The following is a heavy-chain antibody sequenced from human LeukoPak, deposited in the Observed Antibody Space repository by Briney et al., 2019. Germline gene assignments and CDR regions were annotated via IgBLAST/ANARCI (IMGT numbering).Heavy chain of an antibody. CDR2: INSDGSST. CDR3: ARVGGGSFDYYYYYYMDV. J-gene: IGHJ6*03. V-gene: IGHV3-74*01. Sequence: GGSLRLSCAASGFTFSSYWMHWVRHAPGKGLVWVSRINSDGSSTSYADSVKGRFTISRDNAKNTLYLQMNSLRAEDTAVYYCARVGGGSFDYYYYYYMDVWGKGTTVTVSS. CDR1: GFTFSSYW. D-gene: IGHD1-26*01.